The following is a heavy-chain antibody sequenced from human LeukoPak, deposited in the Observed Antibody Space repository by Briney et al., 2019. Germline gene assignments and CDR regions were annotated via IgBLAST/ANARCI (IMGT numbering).Heavy chain of an antibody. D-gene: IGHD3-22*01. CDR1: GYTFTNYA. CDR2: INAGKGNT. V-gene: IGHV1-3*01. J-gene: IGHJ3*02. CDR3: PSSSHSGYYHSAFDI. Sequence: GASVKVSCKASGYTFTNYAMHWVRQPPGQRLEWMGWINAGKGNTKNSHKFRGGAIITRETHAHKASMELSSLSSEDTAVYYCPSSSHSGYYHSAFDIWGQGPMVTASS.